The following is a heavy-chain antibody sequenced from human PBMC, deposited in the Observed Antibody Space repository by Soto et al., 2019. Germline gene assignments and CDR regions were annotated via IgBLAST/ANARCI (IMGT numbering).Heavy chain of an antibody. CDR2: INPSGGST. Sequence: ASVKVSCKASEYTFTSYYMHWVRQAPGQGLEWMGIINPSGGSTSYAQKFQGRVTMTRDTSTSTVYMELSSLRSEDTAVYYCARDRQMATIKYYYYGMDVWGQGTTVTVSS. D-gene: IGHD5-12*01. CDR1: EYTFTSYY. V-gene: IGHV1-46*01. J-gene: IGHJ6*02. CDR3: ARDRQMATIKYYYYGMDV.